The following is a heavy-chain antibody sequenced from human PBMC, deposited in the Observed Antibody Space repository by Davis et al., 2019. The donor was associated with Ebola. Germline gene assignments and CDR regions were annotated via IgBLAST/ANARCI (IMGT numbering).Heavy chain of an antibody. V-gene: IGHV1-8*01. J-gene: IGHJ6*04. Sequence: ASVKVSCKASGYTFTSYDINWVRQATGQGLEWMGWMNPNSGNTGYAQKFQGRVTMTRNTSISTAYMELSRLRSDDTAVYYCARVRYCGGDCSRYFYYGMDVWGKGTTVTVSS. CDR3: ARVRYCGGDCSRYFYYGMDV. D-gene: IGHD2-21*02. CDR2: MNPNSGNT. CDR1: GYTFTSYD.